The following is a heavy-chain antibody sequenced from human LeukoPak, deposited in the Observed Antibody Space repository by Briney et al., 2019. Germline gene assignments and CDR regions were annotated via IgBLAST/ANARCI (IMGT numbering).Heavy chain of an antibody. CDR3: ARAHYYYYMDV. CDR1: GFTFDDYG. Sequence: GGSLRLSCAASGFTFDDYGMSWVRQAPGKGLVWVSRINSDGSSTSYADSVKGRFTISRDNAKNTLYLQMNSPRAEDTAVYYCARAHYYYYMDVWGKGTTVTVSS. V-gene: IGHV3-74*01. CDR2: INSDGSST. J-gene: IGHJ6*03.